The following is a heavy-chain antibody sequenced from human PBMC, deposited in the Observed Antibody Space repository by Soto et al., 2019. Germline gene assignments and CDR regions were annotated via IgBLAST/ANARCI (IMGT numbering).Heavy chain of an antibody. CDR2: IKQDGSEK. V-gene: IGHV3-7*03. D-gene: IGHD3-10*01. J-gene: IGHJ6*02. CDR3: ARGMVYYYGSGCDV. CDR1: GFTFSSYW. Sequence: GGSLILSCAASGFTFSSYWMSWVRQAPGKGLEWVANIKQDGSEKYYVDSVKGRFTISRDNAKNSLYLQMNSLRAEDTAVYYCARGMVYYYGSGCDVWGQGTRVTVSS.